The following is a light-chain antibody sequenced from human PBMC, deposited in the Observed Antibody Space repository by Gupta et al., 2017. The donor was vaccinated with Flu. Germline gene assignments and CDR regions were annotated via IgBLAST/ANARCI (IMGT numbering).Light chain of an antibody. CDR1: QSVSSSY. CDR3: RRYGGSPWT. Sequence: EIVLTQSPGTLSLSPGERATLSCRASQSVSSSYLAWFQQKPGQAPRLLIDGASSRVTGSPDRFGGRGSGADVTLTISRLEPEEFAVEYCRRYGGSPWTFGQGTKVEIK. CDR2: GAS. J-gene: IGKJ1*01. V-gene: IGKV3-20*01.